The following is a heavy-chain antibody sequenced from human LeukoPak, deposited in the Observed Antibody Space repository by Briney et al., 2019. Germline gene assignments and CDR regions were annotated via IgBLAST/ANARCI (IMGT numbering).Heavy chain of an antibody. V-gene: IGHV3-23*01. Sequence: PGGSLRLSCAASGFTFSSYAMSWVRQAPGKGLEWVSAISGSGGSTYYADSVKGRFTISRDNSKNTLYLQMNSLRAEDTAVYYCAKMRVVRESSRSDAFDIWGQGTMVTVSS. CDR2: ISGSGGST. J-gene: IGHJ3*02. CDR1: GFTFSSYA. D-gene: IGHD2-15*01. CDR3: AKMRVVRESSRSDAFDI.